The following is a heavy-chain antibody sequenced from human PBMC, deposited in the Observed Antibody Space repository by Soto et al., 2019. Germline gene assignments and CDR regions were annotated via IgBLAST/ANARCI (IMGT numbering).Heavy chain of an antibody. D-gene: IGHD6-13*01. Sequence: EVQLVETGGGLIQPGGSLRLSCAASGFTVSSHFMTWVRQPPGKGLEWVAVIYTGGSTYYADSVRGRCAISRDISNNTLSPHIYGLRVDYTAPSDCARGPGYGSSWFDHWGLGTLVTVSS. V-gene: IGHV3-53*02. J-gene: IGHJ5*02. CDR3: ARGPGYGSSWFDH. CDR1: GFTVSSHF. CDR2: IYTGGST.